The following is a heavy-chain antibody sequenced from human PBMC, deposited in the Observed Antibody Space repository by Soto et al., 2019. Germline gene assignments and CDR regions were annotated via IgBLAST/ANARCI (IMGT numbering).Heavy chain of an antibody. CDR1: GGSISSYY. V-gene: IGHV4-4*07. J-gene: IGHJ4*02. CDR3: ARDLKFGQADY. D-gene: IGHD3-10*01. Sequence: SETLSLTCTVSGGSISSYYWSWIRQPSGKGLEWIGRIYTSGSTNYNPSLKSRVAMSVDTSKNQFSLKLSSVTAADTAVYYCARDLKFGQADYWGQGSQVTVSS. CDR2: IYTSGST.